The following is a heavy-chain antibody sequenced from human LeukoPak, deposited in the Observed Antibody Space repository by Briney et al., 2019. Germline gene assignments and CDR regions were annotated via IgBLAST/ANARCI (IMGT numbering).Heavy chain of an antibody. Sequence: SETLSLTCAVYGGSFSGYYWRWIRQPPGKGLEWIGEINQSGSTNYNPSLKSRVSISLDTSKNRFSLNLNFVTAADTAVYYCASPRSGYRYTFDYWGQGALVTVSS. J-gene: IGHJ4*02. D-gene: IGHD3-22*01. CDR2: INQSGST. CDR1: GGSFSGYY. V-gene: IGHV4-34*01. CDR3: ASPRSGYRYTFDY.